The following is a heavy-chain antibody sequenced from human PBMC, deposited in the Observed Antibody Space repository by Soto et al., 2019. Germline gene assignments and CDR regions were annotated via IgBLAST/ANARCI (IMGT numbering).Heavy chain of an antibody. J-gene: IGHJ5*02. Sequence: QVQLVESGGGVVQPGRSLRLSCAASGFTFSSYGMHWVRQAPGKGLAWVAVIWYDGSNKYYADSRKCRFTISRDNSKNTLYLQMNRLRAEDTAVYYCARDGLMRGSMSWFDAWGQGTLVTVAS. D-gene: IGHD3-10*01. V-gene: IGHV3-33*01. CDR1: GFTFSSYG. CDR3: ARDGLMRGSMSWFDA. CDR2: IWYDGSNK.